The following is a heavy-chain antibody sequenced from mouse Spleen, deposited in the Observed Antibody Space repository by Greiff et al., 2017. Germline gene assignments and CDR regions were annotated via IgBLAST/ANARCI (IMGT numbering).Heavy chain of an antibody. CDR2: IHPNSGST. V-gene: IGHV1-64*01. D-gene: IGHD2-4*01. J-gene: IGHJ3*01. Sequence: QVQLQQPGAELVKPGASVKLSCKASGYTFTSYWMHWVKQRPGQGLEWIGMIHPNSGSTNYNEKFKSKATLTVDKSSSTAYMQLSSLTSEDSAVYYCARERITTLFAYWGQGTLVTVSA. CDR3: ARERITTLFAY. CDR1: GYTFTSYW.